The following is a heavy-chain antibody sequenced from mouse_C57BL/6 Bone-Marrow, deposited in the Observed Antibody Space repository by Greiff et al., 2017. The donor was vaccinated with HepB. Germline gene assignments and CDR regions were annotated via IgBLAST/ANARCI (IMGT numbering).Heavy chain of an antibody. CDR2: IDPSDSYT. J-gene: IGHJ1*03. V-gene: IGHV1-50*01. Sequence: QVQLQQPGAELVKPGASVKLSCKASGYTFTSYWMQWVKQRPGQGLEWIGEIDPSDSYTNYNQKFKGKATLTVDTSSSTAYMQRSSLTSEDSAVDYCASPTVVATPYWYFDVWGTGTTVTVSS. CDR3: ASPTVVATPYWYFDV. D-gene: IGHD1-1*01. CDR1: GYTFTSYW.